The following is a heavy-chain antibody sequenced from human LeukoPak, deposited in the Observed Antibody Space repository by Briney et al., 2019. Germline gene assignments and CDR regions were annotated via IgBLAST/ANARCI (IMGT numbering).Heavy chain of an antibody. D-gene: IGHD4-17*01. V-gene: IGHV4-59*01. CDR2: IHYSGST. CDR1: GGSIRSYY. CDR3: ARTGSTVTMLYPFDH. J-gene: IGHJ4*02. Sequence: SETLSLTCTVSGGSIRSYYWSWIRQPPGKVLEWIGYIHYSGSTNYNPSLKSRVSISVDTSKNQFSLKLSSVTAADTAVYYCARTGSTVTMLYPFDHWGQGTLVTVSS.